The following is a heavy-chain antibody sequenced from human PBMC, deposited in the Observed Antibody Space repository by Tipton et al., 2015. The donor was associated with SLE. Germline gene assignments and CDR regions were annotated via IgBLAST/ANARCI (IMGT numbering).Heavy chain of an antibody. CDR2: IYPGDSDT. J-gene: IGHJ4*02. CDR3: ARFPYDSSGYRGDY. D-gene: IGHD3-22*01. CDR1: GYSFTTYW. V-gene: IGHV5-51*03. Sequence: QSGPEVKRPGESLKISCKGSGYSFTTYWIGWVRQKPGKGLEWMGIIYPGDSDTRYSPSFQGQVTISADKSISTAYLQWNSLKASDTAMYYCARFPYDSSGYRGDYWGQGTLVTVSS.